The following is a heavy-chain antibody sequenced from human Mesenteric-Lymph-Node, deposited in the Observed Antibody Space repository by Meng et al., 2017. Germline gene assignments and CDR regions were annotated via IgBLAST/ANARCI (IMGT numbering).Heavy chain of an antibody. D-gene: IGHD6-19*01. CDR2: IYHSGST. CDR1: GYSISSGYY. CDR3: ARGGIAVAGTIDY. J-gene: IGHJ4*02. V-gene: IGHV4-38-2*02. Sequence: SETLSLTCTVSGYSISSGYYWGWIRQPPGKGLEWIGSIYHSGSTYYNPSLKSRVTISVDTSKNQFSLKLSSVTAADTAVYYCARGGIAVAGTIDYWGQGTLVTVSS.